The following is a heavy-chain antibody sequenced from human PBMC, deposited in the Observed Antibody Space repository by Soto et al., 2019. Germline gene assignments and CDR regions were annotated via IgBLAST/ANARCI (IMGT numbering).Heavy chain of an antibody. CDR2: MNPNSGNT. CDR3: ARDASIVVGGNWFDP. V-gene: IGHV1-8*01. D-gene: IGHD2-15*01. J-gene: IGHJ5*02. Sequence: ASVKVSCKASGYTFTSYDINWVRQATGQGLEWMGWMNPNSGNTGYAQKFQGRVTMTWNTSISTAYMELSSLRSEDTAVYYCARDASIVVGGNWFDPWGQGTLVTVSS. CDR1: GYTFTSYD.